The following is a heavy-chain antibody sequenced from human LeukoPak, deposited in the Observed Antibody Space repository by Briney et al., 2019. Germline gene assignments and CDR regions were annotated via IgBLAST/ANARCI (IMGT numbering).Heavy chain of an antibody. CDR1: GFTFSSYG. D-gene: IGHD3-10*01. CDR2: VSHDGNNQ. J-gene: IGHJ4*02. CDR3: AREDYYGSGSYPVD. Sequence: GGSLRLSCAASGFTFSSYGMHWARQAPGKGLEWITVVSHDGNNQFYADSVKGRFTTSRDNSKNMVYLQMNSLRVEDTAVYYCAREDYYGSGSYPVDWGQGTLVTVSS. V-gene: IGHV3-30*03.